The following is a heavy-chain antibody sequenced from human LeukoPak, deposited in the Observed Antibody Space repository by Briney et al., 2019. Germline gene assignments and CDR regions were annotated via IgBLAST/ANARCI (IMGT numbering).Heavy chain of an antibody. J-gene: IGHJ4*02. D-gene: IGHD3-22*01. CDR2: ISYSGST. Sequence: PSETLSLTCTVAGGSIGTYQWGWIRQPPGKGLEWIGYISYSGSTNYDPSLKSRVTISLDTSKNQFSLKVNSVTAADTAVYYCARERTSAYSYYFDYWGQGTLVTVSS. V-gene: IGHV4-59*01. CDR3: ARERTSAYSYYFDY. CDR1: GGSIGTYQ.